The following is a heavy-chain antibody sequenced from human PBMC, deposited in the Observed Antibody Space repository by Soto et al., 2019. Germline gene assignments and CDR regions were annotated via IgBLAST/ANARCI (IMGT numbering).Heavy chain of an antibody. CDR2: ISSSSSYT. J-gene: IGHJ6*02. CDR3: YYYGMDV. V-gene: IGHV3-11*06. Sequence: GGSLRLSCAASGFTFSDYYISWIRQAPGKGLEWVSYISSSSSYTNYADSVKGRFTISRDNAKNSLYLQMNSLRAEDTAVYYCYYYGMDVWGQGTTVTVSS. CDR1: GFTFSDYY.